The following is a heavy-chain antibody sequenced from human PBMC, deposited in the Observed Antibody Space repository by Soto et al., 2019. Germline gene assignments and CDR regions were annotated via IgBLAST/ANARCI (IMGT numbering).Heavy chain of an antibody. Sequence: SETLSLTCTVSGGSISSGGYYWSWIRQHPGKGLEWIGYIYYSGSTYYNPSLKSRVTISVDTSKNQFSLKLSSVTAADTAVYYCARETLLWFGELSDGMDVWGQGTTVTVSS. CDR2: IYYSGST. J-gene: IGHJ6*02. CDR1: GGSISSGGYY. V-gene: IGHV4-31*03. CDR3: ARETLLWFGELSDGMDV. D-gene: IGHD3-10*01.